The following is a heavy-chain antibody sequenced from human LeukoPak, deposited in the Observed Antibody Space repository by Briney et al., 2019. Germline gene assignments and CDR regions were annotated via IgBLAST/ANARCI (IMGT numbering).Heavy chain of an antibody. CDR3: ALDYYDSSGYKGAFDI. Sequence: GGSLRLSCAASGFTFDDYTMHWVRHAPGKGLEWVSLISWDGGSTYYADSVKGRFTISRDNSKNSLYLQMNSLRTEDTALYYCALDYYDSSGYKGAFDIWGQGTMVTVSS. CDR1: GFTFDDYT. J-gene: IGHJ3*02. V-gene: IGHV3-43*01. CDR2: ISWDGGST. D-gene: IGHD3-22*01.